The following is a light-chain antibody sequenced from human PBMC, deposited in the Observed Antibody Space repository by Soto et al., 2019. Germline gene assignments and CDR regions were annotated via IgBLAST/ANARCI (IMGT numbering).Light chain of an antibody. CDR3: ATWDDSLKGV. Sequence: QSALTQPPSASGTPGQRVTISCSGSTSNIGSHTVNWYQHVPGTAPKLLITTNNQRPSGVPDRFSGFKSGSPASLVISGLQSEDEADYYCATWDDSLKGVFGTGTKVTVL. CDR1: TSNIGSHT. J-gene: IGLJ1*01. CDR2: TNN. V-gene: IGLV1-44*01.